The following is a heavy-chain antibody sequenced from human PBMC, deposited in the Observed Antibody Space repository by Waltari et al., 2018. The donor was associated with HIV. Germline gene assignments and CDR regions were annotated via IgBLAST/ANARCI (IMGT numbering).Heavy chain of an antibody. J-gene: IGHJ4*02. D-gene: IGHD2-15*01. CDR1: GASVTSGEHY. CDR3: AREVYCSGASCSTHYFFDF. Sequence: QVQLQESGPRLVKPSQTLSVTCTVSGASVTSGEHYWTWLRQAPGGGLEWIGYIYYTGSTYYSPSLKSRLSMSLDKSKNQFSLRLTSVTAADTAIYYCAREVYCSGASCSTHYFFDFWGQGILVPVSS. CDR2: IYYTGST. V-gene: IGHV4-30-4*08.